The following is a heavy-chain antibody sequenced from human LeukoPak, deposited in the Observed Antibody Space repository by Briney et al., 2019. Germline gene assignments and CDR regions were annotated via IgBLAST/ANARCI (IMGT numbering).Heavy chain of an antibody. V-gene: IGHV4/OR15-8*01. J-gene: IGHJ4*02. CDR3: ARSHDHLWGNYPDY. D-gene: IGHD3-16*02. CDR2: IHHDGRI. Sequence: SETLSLTCDVSGGSIDSTNWWNWVRQPPGKGLEWIGEIHHDGRINFNPSLKSRVTLSVDKSKNQFSLRLNSVTAADTAMYYCARSHDHLWGNYPDYWGQGTLVTVSS. CDR1: GGSIDSTNW.